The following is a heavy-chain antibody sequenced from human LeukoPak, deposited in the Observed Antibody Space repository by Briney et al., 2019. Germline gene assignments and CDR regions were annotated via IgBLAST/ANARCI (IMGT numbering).Heavy chain of an antibody. V-gene: IGHV4-38-2*02. D-gene: IGHD5-24*01. Sequence: SETLSLTCTVSGYSISSGYYWGWIRQRPGKGLEWIGSIYHSGRTYYNPSLKSRVTISLDTSKNQFSLKLSSVTAADTAVYYCAREREGRWLQLGAFDIWGQGTMVTVSS. J-gene: IGHJ3*02. CDR3: AREREGRWLQLGAFDI. CDR1: GYSISSGYY. CDR2: IYHSGRT.